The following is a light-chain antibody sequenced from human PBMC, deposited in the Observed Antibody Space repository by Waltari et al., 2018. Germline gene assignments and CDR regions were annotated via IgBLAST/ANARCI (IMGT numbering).Light chain of an antibody. J-gene: IGKJ4*01. Sequence: EIVLTQSPVTLSLSPGERATLSCRASQSVGSYLAWYQQKAGQAPRRLIYDASTGATGIPARFSGSGSGTDFTLTISSLEPEDFAIYYCQQRSTWPLTFGGGSKVEI. CDR2: DAS. V-gene: IGKV3-11*01. CDR1: QSVGSY. CDR3: QQRSTWPLT.